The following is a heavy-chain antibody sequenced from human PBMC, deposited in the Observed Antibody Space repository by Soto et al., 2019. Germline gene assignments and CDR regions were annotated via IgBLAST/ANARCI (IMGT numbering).Heavy chain of an antibody. CDR1: GFRFSDYG. Sequence: ASVKVSCKSSGFRFSDYGFNWLRQAPGQGLEWMGWISAFNGNTETAQGLQDRVTMTTDSSTTTAHMDLTNLTTDDTAIYYCARSHYLADAFEVCGQGTMVTVSS. CDR2: ISAFNGNT. V-gene: IGHV1-18*01. J-gene: IGHJ3*01. D-gene: IGHD3-10*01. CDR3: ARSHYLADAFEV.